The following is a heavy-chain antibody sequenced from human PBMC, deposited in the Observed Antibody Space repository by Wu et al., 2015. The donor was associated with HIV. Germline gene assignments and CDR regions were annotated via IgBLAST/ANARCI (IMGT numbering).Heavy chain of an antibody. V-gene: IGHV1-69*01. D-gene: IGHD3-22*01. CDR1: GGTFSSYA. CDR2: IIPIFGTA. CDR3: ASANYYDSSPKYYFDY. Sequence: QVQLVQSGAEVKKPGSSVKVSCKASGGTFSSYAISWVRQAPGQGLEWMGGIIPIFGTANYAQKFQGRVTITADESTSTAYRELSSLRSEDTAVYYCASANYYDSSPKYYFDYWGQGTLVTVSS. J-gene: IGHJ4*02.